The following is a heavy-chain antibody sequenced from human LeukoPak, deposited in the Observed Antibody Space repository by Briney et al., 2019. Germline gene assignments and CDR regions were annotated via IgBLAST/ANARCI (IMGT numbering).Heavy chain of an antibody. Sequence: GGSLGLSCAASGFTFSDYWMSWVRQAPGKGLEWVANIKEDGVEIHYVDSVEGRFTISRDNAKKSLFLQMNSLRAEDTALYYCARVFRGGAAGPFDYWGQGTLVTVSS. CDR2: IKEDGVEI. CDR3: ARVFRGGAAGPFDY. CDR1: GFTFSDYW. D-gene: IGHD6-13*01. J-gene: IGHJ4*02. V-gene: IGHV3-7*05.